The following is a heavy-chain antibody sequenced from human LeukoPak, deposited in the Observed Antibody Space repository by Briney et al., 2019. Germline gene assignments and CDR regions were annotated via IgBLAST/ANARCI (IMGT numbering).Heavy chain of an antibody. D-gene: IGHD6-13*01. Sequence: GGSLRLSCAASGFTFSSYWMHWVRQAPGKGLVWVSRINGDGSRTNYADSVKGRFTISRDNSKNTLYLQMNSLRAEDTAVYYCTKGGQQPTGYWGQGTLVTVSS. V-gene: IGHV3-74*01. J-gene: IGHJ4*02. CDR2: INGDGSRT. CDR3: TKGGQQPTGY. CDR1: GFTFSSYW.